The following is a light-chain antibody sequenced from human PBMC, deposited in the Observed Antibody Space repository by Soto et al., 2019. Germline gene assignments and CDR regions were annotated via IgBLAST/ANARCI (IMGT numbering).Light chain of an antibody. V-gene: IGKV3-15*01. CDR1: QSISNK. CDR2: DTS. CDR3: QQYHNWPIT. J-gene: IGKJ5*01. Sequence: EIVMTQSPATLSVSPGERATLSCRASQSISNKLAWYQHKPGQAPRLLIYDTSTRVAGIPARFTGSGSGTDFTLTISSLQSEDFAVYYCQQYHNWPITFGQGTRLEIK.